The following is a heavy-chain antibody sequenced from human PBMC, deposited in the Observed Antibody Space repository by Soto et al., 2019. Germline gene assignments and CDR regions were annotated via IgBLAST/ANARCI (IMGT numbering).Heavy chain of an antibody. CDR1: GGTFSSYA. J-gene: IGHJ5*02. Sequence: SVKVSCKASGGTFSSYAISWVRQAPGQGLEWMGGIIPIFGTANYAQKFQGRVTITADESTSTAYMELSSLRSEDTAVYYCARGSGYDYSNRLTLIGWFDPWGQGTLVTVS. CDR2: IIPIFGTA. D-gene: IGHD4-4*01. CDR3: ARGSGYDYSNRLTLIGWFDP. V-gene: IGHV1-69*13.